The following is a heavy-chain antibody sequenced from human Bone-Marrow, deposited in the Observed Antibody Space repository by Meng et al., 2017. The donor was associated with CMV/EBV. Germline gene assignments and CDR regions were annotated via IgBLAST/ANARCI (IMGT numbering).Heavy chain of an antibody. CDR1: GGSISSSTYF. D-gene: IGHD6-6*01. J-gene: IGHJ6*02. CDR2: IYFSGST. Sequence: SETLSLTCTVSGGSISSSTYFWGWIRQPPGKGLEWIGSIYFSGSTYYNPSLKSRVTISVDTSKNQFSLRLNSVTAADTAVYYCARDEQLVNSVYYYYYGMDVWGQGTTVTVSS. CDR3: ARDEQLVNSVYYYYYGMDV. V-gene: IGHV4-39*07.